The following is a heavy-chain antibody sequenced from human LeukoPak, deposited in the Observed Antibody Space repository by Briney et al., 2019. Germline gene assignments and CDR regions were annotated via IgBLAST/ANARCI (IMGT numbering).Heavy chain of an antibody. Sequence: SETLSLTCTVSGGSISSSSYYWGWIRQPPGKGLEWIGSIYYSGSTYYNPSLKSRVTISVDTSKNQFSLKLSSVTAADTVVYYCASRNPHIWGQGTMVTVSS. V-gene: IGHV4-39*01. J-gene: IGHJ3*02. CDR2: IYYSGST. CDR3: ASRNPHI. D-gene: IGHD1-14*01. CDR1: GGSISSSSYY.